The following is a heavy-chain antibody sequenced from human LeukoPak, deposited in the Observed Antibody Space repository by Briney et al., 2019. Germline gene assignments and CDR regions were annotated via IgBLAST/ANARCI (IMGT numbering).Heavy chain of an antibody. CDR1: GYSFTIYR. V-gene: IGHV5-51*01. CDR3: ARDLVDIVATINAFDI. D-gene: IGHD5-12*01. Sequence: GESLKISCKGSGYSFTIYRIGWVRQMPGKGLEWMGIIQPGDSDTTYSPSFQGQVTFSADKSISTAYLQWSSLKASDTAMYFCARDLVDIVATINAFDIWGQGTMVTVSS. J-gene: IGHJ3*02. CDR2: IQPGDSDT.